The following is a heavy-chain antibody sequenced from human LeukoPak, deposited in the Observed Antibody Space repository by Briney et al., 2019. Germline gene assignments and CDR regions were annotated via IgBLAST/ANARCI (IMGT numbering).Heavy chain of an antibody. CDR1: GFTFSSYW. CDR2: IKQDGSEK. CDR3: ARVRAGYDFWSGLIFDY. Sequence: PGGSLRLSCAASGFTFSSYWMSWVRQAPGKGLEWVANIKQDGSEKYYVDSVKGRFTISRDNAKNSLYLQMNSLRAEDTAVYYCARVRAGYDFWSGLIFDYWGQGTLVTVSS. J-gene: IGHJ4*02. V-gene: IGHV3-7*01. D-gene: IGHD3-3*01.